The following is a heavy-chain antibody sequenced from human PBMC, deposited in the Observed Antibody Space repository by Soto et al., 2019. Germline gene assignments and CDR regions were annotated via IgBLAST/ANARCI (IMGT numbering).Heavy chain of an antibody. V-gene: IGHV3-74*01. CDR3: ARAAMVRGVMGYYYYMDV. CDR2: INSDGSST. Sequence: GGSLRLSCAASGFTFSSYWMHWVRQAPGKGLVWVSRINSDGSSTSYADSVKGRFTISRDNAKNTLYLQMNSLRAEDTAVYYCARAAMVRGVMGYYYYMDVWGKGTTVTVSS. CDR1: GFTFSSYW. J-gene: IGHJ6*03. D-gene: IGHD3-10*01.